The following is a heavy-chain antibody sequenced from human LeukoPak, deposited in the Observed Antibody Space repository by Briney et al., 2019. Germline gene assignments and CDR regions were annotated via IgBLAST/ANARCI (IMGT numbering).Heavy chain of an antibody. D-gene: IGHD6-6*01. CDR1: GGSISSYY. Sequence: SETLSLTCTVSGGSISSYYWSWIRPPPGKGLEWIGYIYYIGSTNYNPSLKSRVTISVDTSKKQFSLKLSSVPVADTAVYYCARGLYSSSIYFDYWGQGTLVTVSS. CDR2: IYYIGST. V-gene: IGHV4-59*01. CDR3: ARGLYSSSIYFDY. J-gene: IGHJ4*02.